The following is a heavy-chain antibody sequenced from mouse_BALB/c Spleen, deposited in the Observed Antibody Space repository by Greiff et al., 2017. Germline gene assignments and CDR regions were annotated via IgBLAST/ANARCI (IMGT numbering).Heavy chain of an antibody. CDR1: GYTFTDYN. D-gene: IGHD1-1*01. J-gene: IGHJ3*01. Sequence: EVMLVESGAELVRPGASVTLSCKASGYTFTDYNMHWVKQSPGKSLEWIGYIYPYNGGTGYNQKFKSKATLTVDNSSSTAYMELRSLTSEDSAVYYCAREDGSSSWFAYWGQGTLVTVSA. CDR2: IYPYNGGT. V-gene: IGHV1S29*02. CDR3: AREDGSSSWFAY.